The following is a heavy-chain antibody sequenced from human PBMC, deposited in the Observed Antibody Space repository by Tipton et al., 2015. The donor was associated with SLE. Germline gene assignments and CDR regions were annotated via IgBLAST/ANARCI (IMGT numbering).Heavy chain of an antibody. CDR1: GFTFRTYW. V-gene: IGHV3-74*01. Sequence: SLRLSCAASGFTFRTYWMQWVRQVPGKGLVWVSYIKTDGSGTKYADSVKGRFTISRDNTMNTLYLQLNSLRAEDTAVYYCARGVGRSGYDSDFDNWGQGTLVTVSS. CDR2: IKTDGSGT. CDR3: ARGVGRSGYDSDFDN. D-gene: IGHD5-12*01. J-gene: IGHJ4*02.